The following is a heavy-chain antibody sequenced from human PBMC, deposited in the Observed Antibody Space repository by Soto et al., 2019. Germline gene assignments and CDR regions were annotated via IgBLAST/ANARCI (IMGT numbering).Heavy chain of an antibody. J-gene: IGHJ4*02. Sequence: GGSLRLSCGASGFTFSSFAMSWVRQAPGKGLEWVSGISGSGDSTFYTDSVKGRFTISRDNSKNTLFLQMNSLRGDDTAVYYCAKDRVCSGGSCYFDSWGQGTLVTVSS. CDR3: AKDRVCSGGSCYFDS. V-gene: IGHV3-23*01. CDR1: GFTFSSFA. D-gene: IGHD2-15*01. CDR2: ISGSGDST.